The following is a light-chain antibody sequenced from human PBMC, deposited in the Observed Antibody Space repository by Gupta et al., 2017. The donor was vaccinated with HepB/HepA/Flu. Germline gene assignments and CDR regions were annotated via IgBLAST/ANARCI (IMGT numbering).Light chain of an antibody. V-gene: IGLV2-23*02. CDR2: QVN. Sequence: QSALTQPASVSGSPGQTITLSCPGSDGDIGTYNLVSWYLQHPGKAPKVMIYQVNKRPSGVSNRFSGSKSGNAASLTISGLQAEDEGDYYCCSYAGGSAFVMFGGGTRLTVL. CDR1: DGDIGTYNL. CDR3: CSYAGGSAFVM. J-gene: IGLJ3*02.